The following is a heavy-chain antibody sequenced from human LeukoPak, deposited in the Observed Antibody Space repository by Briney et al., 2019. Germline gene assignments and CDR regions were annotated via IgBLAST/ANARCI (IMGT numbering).Heavy chain of an antibody. J-gene: IGHJ4*02. Sequence: ASVKVSCKASGYTFTSYDINWVRQATGQGLEWMGWMNPNSGNTGYAQKVQGRVTMTRNTSISTAYMELSSLRSEDTAVYYCVRDCSNTSCRWYFDSWGQGTLVTVSS. D-gene: IGHD2-2*01. CDR3: VRDCSNTSCRWYFDS. CDR1: GYTFTSYD. CDR2: MNPNSGNT. V-gene: IGHV1-8*01.